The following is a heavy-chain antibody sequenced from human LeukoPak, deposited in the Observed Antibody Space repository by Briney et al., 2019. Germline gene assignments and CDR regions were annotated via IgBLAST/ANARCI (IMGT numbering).Heavy chain of an antibody. CDR3: ARDLGQYYDTSDNWFDP. Sequence: GGSLRLSCAASGFTFSNHGMNRVRQAPAKGLEWLSGVSPPGGGTYYADSVKGRFTISRDNAKNTLNLQMNSLRAEDTAVYYCARDLGQYYDTSDNWFDPWGQGTLVTVSS. D-gene: IGHD3-22*01. CDR2: VSPPGGGT. J-gene: IGHJ5*02. CDR1: GFTFSNHG. V-gene: IGHV3-23*01.